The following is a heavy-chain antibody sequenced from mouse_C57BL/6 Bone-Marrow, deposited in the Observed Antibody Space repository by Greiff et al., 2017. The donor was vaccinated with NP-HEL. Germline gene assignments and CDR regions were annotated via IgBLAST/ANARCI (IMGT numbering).Heavy chain of an antibody. D-gene: IGHD4-1*01. Sequence: QVQLQQSGAELVRPGPSVKMSCKASGYTFTNYWIGWAKQRPGHGLEWIGDIYPGGGYTNYNEKFKGKATLTADKSSSTAYMQFSSLTSEDSAIYYCARTGRGGAWFAYWGQGTLVTVSA. CDR2: IYPGGGYT. CDR1: GYTFTNYW. J-gene: IGHJ3*01. V-gene: IGHV1-63*01. CDR3: ARTGRGGAWFAY.